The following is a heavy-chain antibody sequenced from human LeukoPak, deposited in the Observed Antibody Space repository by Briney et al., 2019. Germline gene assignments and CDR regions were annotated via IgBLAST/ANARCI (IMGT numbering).Heavy chain of an antibody. J-gene: IGHJ4*02. CDR2: IYYSGST. Sequence: SETLSLTCTVSGGSISSSSYYWGWIRQPPGKGLGWIGSIYYSGSTYYNPSLKSRVTISVDTSKNQFSLKLSSVTAADTAVYYCARQITGTTSYYFDYLGQGTLVTASS. V-gene: IGHV4-39*01. D-gene: IGHD1-7*01. CDR3: ARQITGTTSYYFDY. CDR1: GGSISSSSYY.